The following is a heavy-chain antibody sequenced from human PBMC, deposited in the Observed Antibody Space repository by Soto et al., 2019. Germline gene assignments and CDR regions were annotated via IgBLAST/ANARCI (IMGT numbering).Heavy chain of an antibody. D-gene: IGHD6-13*01. J-gene: IGHJ4*02. CDR3: ARTSSSWDTVDY. CDR1: GFTFSSYG. CDR2: IWYDGSNK. V-gene: IGHV3-33*01. Sequence: QVQLVESGGGVVQPGRSLRLSCAASGFTFSSYGMHWVRQAPGKGLEWVAVIWYDGSNKYYADSVKGRFTISRDNSKNTLYLQMNSLRADDTAVYYCARTSSSWDTVDYWGQGTLVTVSS.